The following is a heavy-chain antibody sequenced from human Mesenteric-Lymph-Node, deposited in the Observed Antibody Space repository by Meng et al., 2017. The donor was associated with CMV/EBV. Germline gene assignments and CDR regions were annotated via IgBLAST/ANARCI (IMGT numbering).Heavy chain of an antibody. CDR1: RYD. J-gene: IGHJ4*02. CDR2: IDAGNGKA. Sequence: RYDMHWVRQAPGQRLEWMRWIDAGNGKAKYSQKFRGRVTITRGTSATTAYMELSSLRSGDTAVYYCARLSFRVDMVEATLDTYYFDYWGLGTLVTVSS. D-gene: IGHD5-12*01. V-gene: IGHV1-3*01. CDR3: ARLSFRVDMVEATLDTYYFDY.